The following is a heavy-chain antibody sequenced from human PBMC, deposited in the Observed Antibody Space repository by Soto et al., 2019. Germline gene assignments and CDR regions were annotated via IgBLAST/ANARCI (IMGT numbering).Heavy chain of an antibody. CDR2: INHSGST. Sequence: SETLSLTCAVYGGSFSGYYWSWIRQPPGKGLEWIGEINHSGSTNYNPSLKSRVTISVDTSKNQFSLKLSSVTAADTAVYYCARTLYYYDSSGYAAGYYGMDVWGQGTTVTVSS. CDR1: GGSFSGYY. J-gene: IGHJ6*02. D-gene: IGHD3-22*01. V-gene: IGHV4-34*01. CDR3: ARTLYYYDSSGYAAGYYGMDV.